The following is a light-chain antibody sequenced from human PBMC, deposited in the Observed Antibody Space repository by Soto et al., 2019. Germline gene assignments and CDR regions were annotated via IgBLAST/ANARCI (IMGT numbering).Light chain of an antibody. J-gene: IGLJ1*01. Sequence: QSALTQPRSVSGSPGQSVTISCTVTSSDVGGYNYVSWYQQHPGKAPKLMIYDVSKRPSGVPDRFSGSKSGNTASLTISGLQAEDEADYYCCSYAGSYTFYVFGTGTKVTLL. CDR2: DVS. CDR1: SSDVGGYNY. CDR3: CSYAGSYTFYV. V-gene: IGLV2-11*01.